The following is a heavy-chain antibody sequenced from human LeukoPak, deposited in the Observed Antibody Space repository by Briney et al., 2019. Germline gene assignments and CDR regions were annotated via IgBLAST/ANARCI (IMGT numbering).Heavy chain of an antibody. Sequence: GGSLRLSCAASGFTFSSYWMSWVRQAPGKGLEWVANIKQDGSEKYYVDSVKGRFTISRDNSRNTLYLQMNSLRAEDTAVYYCAKIESGSYYDYFDYWGQGTLVTVSS. J-gene: IGHJ4*02. D-gene: IGHD1-26*01. CDR3: AKIESGSYYDYFDY. CDR2: IKQDGSEK. V-gene: IGHV3-7*03. CDR1: GFTFSSYW.